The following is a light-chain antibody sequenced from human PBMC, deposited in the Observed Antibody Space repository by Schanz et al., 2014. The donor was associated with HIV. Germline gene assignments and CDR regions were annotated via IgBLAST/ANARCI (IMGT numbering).Light chain of an antibody. CDR2: GAS. Sequence: DIQMTQSPSSLSASVGDRVTITCRASQSIDAHLNWYQQRPGKAPRLVISGASTLQRGVPSRFSGGGSGTDFTLTISGLLPEDVSTFYCQQSYITPYTFGQGTNLEIK. J-gene: IGKJ2*01. V-gene: IGKV1-39*01. CDR1: QSIDAH. CDR3: QQSYITPYT.